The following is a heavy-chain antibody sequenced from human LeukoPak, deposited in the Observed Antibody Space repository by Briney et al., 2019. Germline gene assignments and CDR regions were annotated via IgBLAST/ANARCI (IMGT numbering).Heavy chain of an antibody. V-gene: IGHV3-7*01. Sequence: GGSLRLSCAASGFNFNTYWMTWVRQAPGKGLEWVANIKEDGSEEYYVDSVKGRFTISRDNAKNSLYLQMNSLRAEDTAVYYCARPRYCSSISCYFHAFDVWGQGTMVTVSS. CDR3: ARPRYCSSISCYFHAFDV. CDR2: IKEDGSEE. CDR1: GFNFNTYW. J-gene: IGHJ3*01. D-gene: IGHD2-2*01.